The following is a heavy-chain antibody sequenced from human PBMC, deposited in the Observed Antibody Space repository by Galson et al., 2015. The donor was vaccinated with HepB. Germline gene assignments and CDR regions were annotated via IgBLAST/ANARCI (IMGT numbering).Heavy chain of an antibody. CDR3: ARVADADYGDHTHFDS. J-gene: IGHJ4*02. CDR1: GFTFSDYY. CDR2: ISASTIYT. Sequence: LRLSCAASGFTFSDYYMSWIRQAPGKGLEWLSYISASTIYTNYADSVKGRFTVSRDNAKNSLNLQMNSLRAEDTAVYYCARVADADYGDHTHFDSWGQGTLVTVSS. D-gene: IGHD4-17*01. V-gene: IGHV3-11*06.